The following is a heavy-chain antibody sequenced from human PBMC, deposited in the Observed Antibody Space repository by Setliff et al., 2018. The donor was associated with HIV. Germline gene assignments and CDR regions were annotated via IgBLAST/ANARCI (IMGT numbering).Heavy chain of an antibody. CDR3: ARQTYYYDNSGHNWFDP. CDR2: INTSGTT. V-gene: IGHV4-4*09. CDR1: GGSISRYY. J-gene: IGHJ5*02. Sequence: SLTCTVSGGSISRYYWSWIRQPPGKGLEWIGYINTSGTTNYNPSLKSRVTISVDTSKNQFSLKLSSVTAADTAVYFCARQTYYYDNSGHNWFDPWGQGTLVTVSS. D-gene: IGHD3-22*01.